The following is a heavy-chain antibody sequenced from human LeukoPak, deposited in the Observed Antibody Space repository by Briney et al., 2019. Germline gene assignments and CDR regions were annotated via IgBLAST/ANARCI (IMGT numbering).Heavy chain of an antibody. CDR2: ISGSGGHT. CDR3: AKFRYHSNDNNYLDFNY. CDR1: GFTFSSYA. V-gene: IGHV3-23*01. D-gene: IGHD3-22*01. J-gene: IGHJ4*02. Sequence: GGSLRLSCAASGFTFSSYAMGWVRQAPGKGPDWVSSISGSGGHTYFADSVRGRFTISRDNSKNTLDLQMNSLKVEDTAVYYCAKFRYHSNDNNYLDFNYWGQGTLGTVSS.